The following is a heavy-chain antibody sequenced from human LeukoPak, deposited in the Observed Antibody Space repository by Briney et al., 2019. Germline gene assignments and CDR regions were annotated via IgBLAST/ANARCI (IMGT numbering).Heavy chain of an antibody. V-gene: IGHV1-69*06. CDR2: IIPMFGTA. CDR3: ARKKRAYCGGDCYSVAFDI. J-gene: IGHJ3*02. D-gene: IGHD2-21*02. CDR1: GGTFSSYE. Sequence: ASVKVSCKASGGTFSSYEISWVRQAPGQGLEWMGGIIPMFGTAKYAQKFQGRVTITADKSTSTAYMELSSLRSEDTAVYYCARKKRAYCGGDCYSVAFDIWGQGTMVTVSS.